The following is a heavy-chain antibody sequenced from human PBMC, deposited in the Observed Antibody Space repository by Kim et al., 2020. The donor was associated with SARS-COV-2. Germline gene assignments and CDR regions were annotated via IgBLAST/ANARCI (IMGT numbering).Heavy chain of an antibody. CDR3: ARGDNYYDSSGYYYGPPPNWFDP. CDR2: ISYDGSNK. CDR1: GFTFSSYA. D-gene: IGHD3-22*01. J-gene: IGHJ5*02. V-gene: IGHV3-30*04. Sequence: GGSLRLSCAASGFTFSSYAMHWVRQAPGKGLEWVAVISYDGSNKYYADSVKGRFTISRDNSKNTLYLQMNSLRAEDTAVYYCARGDNYYDSSGYYYGPPPNWFDPWGQGTLVTVSS.